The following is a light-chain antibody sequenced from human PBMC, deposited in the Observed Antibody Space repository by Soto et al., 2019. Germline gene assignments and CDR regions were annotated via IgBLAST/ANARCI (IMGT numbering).Light chain of an antibody. CDR2: DAS. CDR3: QRP. CDR1: QSISSW. Sequence: DIQMTQSPSTLSASVGDRVTITCRASQSISSWLAWNQQKPGKAPKVLIYDASSLESGVPSRFSGSGSGTGFTLTISSLRPDDFATDFCQRPFGGGTKVEIK. J-gene: IGKJ4*01. V-gene: IGKV1-5*01.